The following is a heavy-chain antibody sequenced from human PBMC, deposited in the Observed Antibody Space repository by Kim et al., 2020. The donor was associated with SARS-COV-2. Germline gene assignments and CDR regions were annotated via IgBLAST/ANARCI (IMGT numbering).Heavy chain of an antibody. D-gene: IGHD3-16*01. Sequence: GGSLRLSCAASGFTFTNAWMTWVRQAPGKGLEWVAHIRSRDDGGTTDYATPVKGRFTIERDDSTSTLYLQMNSLRAEDTAVYYCTTDPRGFSYGYYYGMDGWGQGTTVTVSS. V-gene: IGHV3-15*05. CDR2: IRSRDDGGTT. J-gene: IGHJ6*02. CDR3: TTDPRGFSYGYYYGMDG. CDR1: GFTFTNAW.